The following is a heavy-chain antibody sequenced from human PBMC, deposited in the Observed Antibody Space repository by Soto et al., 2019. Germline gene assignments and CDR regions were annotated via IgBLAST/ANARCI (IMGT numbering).Heavy chain of an antibody. CDR1: GYSFSSYW. CDR2: IDPRDSYT. Sequence: PGESLKISCKGSGYSFSSYWISWVRQMPGKGLEWMGRIDPRDSYTNYSPSFQGHVTISADKSISTAYLQWSSLKASDTAMYYCAYSNPQRGYSYGTYGMDVWGQGTTVTVSS. D-gene: IGHD5-18*01. CDR3: AYSNPQRGYSYGTYGMDV. J-gene: IGHJ6*02. V-gene: IGHV5-10-1*01.